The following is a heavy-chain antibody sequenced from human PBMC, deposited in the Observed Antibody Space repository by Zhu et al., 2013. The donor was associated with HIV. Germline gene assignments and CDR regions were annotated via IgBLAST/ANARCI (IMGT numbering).Heavy chain of an antibody. J-gene: IGHJ3*02. V-gene: IGHV1-46*03. Sequence: QVQLVQSGAEVKKPGASVKVSCKASGYAFTSYYMHWVRQAPGQGLEWMGIIKPSGGSTNYAQKFQGRVTMARDTSTSTVYMELSSLSSEDTAVYYCARDHNYYDSNAFDIWAKGQWSPSLQ. D-gene: IGHD3-22*01. CDR2: IKPSGGST. CDR3: ARDHNYYDSNAFDI. CDR1: GYAFTSYY.